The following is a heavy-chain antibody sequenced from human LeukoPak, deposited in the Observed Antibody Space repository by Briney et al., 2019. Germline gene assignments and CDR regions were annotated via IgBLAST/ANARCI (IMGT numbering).Heavy chain of an antibody. D-gene: IGHD1-26*01. CDR3: ARRGGSYSHSDF. Sequence: ASVKVSCKASGYTFTDSYMHWVRQAPGQGLQWMGWVSPFNGNTDYAPKLQGRVTMTTDTSTTTAYMELRSLTSDDTAVYYCARRGGSYSHSDFWGQGTLVTVSS. CDR2: VSPFNGNT. CDR1: GYTFTDSY. V-gene: IGHV1-18*04. J-gene: IGHJ4*02.